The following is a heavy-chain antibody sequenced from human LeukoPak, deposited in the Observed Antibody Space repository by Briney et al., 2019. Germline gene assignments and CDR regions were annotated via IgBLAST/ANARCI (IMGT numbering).Heavy chain of an antibody. CDR2: INPSGGST. CDR3: ARRLWAYCGGDCYAQFFDP. CDR1: GYTFTSYY. D-gene: IGHD2-21*02. Sequence: ASVKVSCKASGYTFTSYYMHWVRQAPGQGLEWMGIINPSGGSTSYAQKFQGRVTMTRDTSTSTVYMELGSLRSEDTAVYYCARRLWAYCGGDCYAQFFDPWGQGTLVTVSS. V-gene: IGHV1-46*01. J-gene: IGHJ5*02.